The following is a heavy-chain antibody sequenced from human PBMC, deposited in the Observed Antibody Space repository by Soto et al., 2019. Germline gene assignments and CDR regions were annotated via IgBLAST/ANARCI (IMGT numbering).Heavy chain of an antibody. D-gene: IGHD6-25*01. V-gene: IGHV3-33*01. CDR1: GFIFTNHA. J-gene: IGHJ3*02. CDR3: ARDGQRLAPYAFDI. Sequence: QVQLVESGGGVVQPGRSLRLSCAASGFIFTNHAMHWVRQAPGKGLVWVAQIWYDGSVKNYADSMKGRFTVSRDSPKNTLFLQMNSLRVEDTAVYYCARDGQRLAPYAFDIWGQGTLVTVSS. CDR2: IWYDGSVK.